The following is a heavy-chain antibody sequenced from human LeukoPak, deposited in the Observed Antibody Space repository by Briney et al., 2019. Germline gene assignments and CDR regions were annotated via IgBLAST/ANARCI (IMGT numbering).Heavy chain of an antibody. CDR2: INHSGST. Sequence: SETLSLTCAVYGGSFSGYYWSWIRQPPGKGLEWIGEINHSGSTNYNPSLKSRVTISVDTSKNQFSLKLSSVTAADTAVYYCARKLGYSGSSWGQGTLVTISS. V-gene: IGHV4-34*01. D-gene: IGHD5-12*01. J-gene: IGHJ5*02. CDR3: ARKLGYSGSS. CDR1: GGSFSGYY.